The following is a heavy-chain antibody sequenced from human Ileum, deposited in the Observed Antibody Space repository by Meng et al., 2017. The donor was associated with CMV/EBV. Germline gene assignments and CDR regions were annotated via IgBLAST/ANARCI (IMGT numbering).Heavy chain of an antibody. V-gene: IGHV1-3*01. CDR1: GYTFVSYA. Sequence: CKPSGYTFVSYALHWLRQAPGQTLEWMGSINAGNGNRQYSENFQGRVIIARDTSASATYMELSSLRSEDTAVYYCARHPGLEDYFFDYWGQGTLVTVSS. J-gene: IGHJ4*02. CDR3: ARHPGLEDYFFDY. D-gene: IGHD1-14*01. CDR2: INAGNGNR.